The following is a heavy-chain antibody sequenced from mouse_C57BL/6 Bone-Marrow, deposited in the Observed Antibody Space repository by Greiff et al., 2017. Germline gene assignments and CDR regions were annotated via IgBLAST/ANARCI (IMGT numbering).Heavy chain of an antibody. Sequence: QVQMKQSGPELVKPGASVKISCKASGYAFSSSWMNWVKQRPGKGLEWIGRIYPGDGDTNYNGKFKGKATLTVDKSSSTAYMQLSSLESEGPAVYVCARAGWLLRDGYSFDYWGQGTTLTVSS. CDR1: GYAFSSSW. V-gene: IGHV1-82*01. CDR2: IYPGDGDT. J-gene: IGHJ2*01. D-gene: IGHD2-3*01. CDR3: ARAGWLLRDGYSFDY.